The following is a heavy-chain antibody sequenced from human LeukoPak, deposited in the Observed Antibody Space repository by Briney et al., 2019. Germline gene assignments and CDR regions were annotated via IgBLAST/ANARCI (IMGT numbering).Heavy chain of an antibody. V-gene: IGHV4-34*01. CDR2: INHSGST. D-gene: IGHD2-2*01. CDR1: GGSFSGYY. J-gene: IGHJ5*02. CDR3: ARCPSSSYCSSTRCWDNWFDP. Sequence: SETLSLTCAVCGGSFSGYYWSWIRQPPGEGLEWIGEINHSGSTNYNPSLKSRVTISVDTSKNQFSLKLSSVTAADTAVYYCARCPSSSYCSSTRCWDNWFDPWGQGTLVTVSS.